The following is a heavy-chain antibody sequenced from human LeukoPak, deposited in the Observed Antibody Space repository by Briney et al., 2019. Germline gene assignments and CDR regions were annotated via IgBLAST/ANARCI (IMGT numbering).Heavy chain of an antibody. CDR3: ARDLLTMVRGVISYYFDY. V-gene: IGHV4-4*02. CDR2: IYHSGST. Sequence: GSLRLSCAASGFAFNTYGMSWVRQAPGKGLEWIGEIYHSGSTNYNPSLKSRVTISVDKSKNQFSLKLSSVTAADTAVYYCARDLLTMVRGVISYYFDYWGQGTLVTVSS. J-gene: IGHJ4*02. CDR1: GFAFNTYGM. D-gene: IGHD3-10*01.